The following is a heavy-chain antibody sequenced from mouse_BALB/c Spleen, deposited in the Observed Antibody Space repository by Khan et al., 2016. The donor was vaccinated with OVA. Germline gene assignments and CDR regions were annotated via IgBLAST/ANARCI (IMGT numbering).Heavy chain of an antibody. V-gene: IGHV3-2*02. CDR3: ARGRAY. D-gene: IGHD3-3*01. CDR2: ITYSGST. Sequence: EVQLQESGPGLVKPSQSLSLTCTVSGYSITSDYAWNWIRQFPVNKLEWMGYITYSGSTSYTPSLKSRISITRDTSKNQFFLQLNSVTTEDTATYYCARGRAYWGQGTLVTVSA. J-gene: IGHJ3*01. CDR1: GYSITSDYA.